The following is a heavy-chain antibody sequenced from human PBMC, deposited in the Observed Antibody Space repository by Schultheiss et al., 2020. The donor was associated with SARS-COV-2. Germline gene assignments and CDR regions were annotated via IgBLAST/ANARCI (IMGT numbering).Heavy chain of an antibody. J-gene: IGHJ4*02. D-gene: IGHD6-6*01. CDR3: ARARYSSSSRLDY. CDR2: IYYSGST. V-gene: IGHV4-31*03. CDR1: GGSISSGGYY. Sequence: SETLSLTCTVSGGSISSGGYYWSWIRQHPGKGLEWIGYIYYSGSTYYNPSFKSRVTISVDTSKNQFSLKLSSVTAADTAVYYCARARYSSSSRLDYWGQGTLVTVSS.